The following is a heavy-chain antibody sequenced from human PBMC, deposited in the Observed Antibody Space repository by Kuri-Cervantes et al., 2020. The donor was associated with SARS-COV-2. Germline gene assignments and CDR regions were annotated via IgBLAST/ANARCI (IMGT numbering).Heavy chain of an antibody. V-gene: IGHV4-61*01. D-gene: IGHD3-16*01. Sequence: SETLSLTCTVSGTSLRGGPNSWNWIRQSPGKGLEWIGYIYDDGTTSYTPTRRSRLPISLDTSKNQFSLKLIAVPPADSAVYFCATGIDYGSTFFDFWGQGTLVTVSS. CDR2: IYDDGTT. CDR1: GTSLRGGPNS. CDR3: ATGIDYGSTFFDF. J-gene: IGHJ4*02.